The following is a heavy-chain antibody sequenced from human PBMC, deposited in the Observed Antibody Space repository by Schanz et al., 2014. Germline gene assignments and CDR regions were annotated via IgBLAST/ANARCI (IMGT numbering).Heavy chain of an antibody. D-gene: IGHD3-16*01. CDR3: SKVAEEGPHINNWGGDYFDF. J-gene: IGHJ4*02. V-gene: IGHV1-3*04. CDR1: GYTFTDYP. Sequence: QVQLVQSGAEVKKPGASVKVSCKTSGYTFTDYPINWVRQAPGRRLEWMGWINTASGNTRYSEAFQGRVTMTRDTSAAPAFMELSSLTTEDPAVHYWSKVAEEGPHINNWGGDYFDFWGQGTLVTVSS. CDR2: INTASGNT.